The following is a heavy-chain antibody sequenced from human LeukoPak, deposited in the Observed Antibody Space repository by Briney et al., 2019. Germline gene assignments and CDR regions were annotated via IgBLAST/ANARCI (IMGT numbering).Heavy chain of an antibody. V-gene: IGHV3-13*01. J-gene: IGHJ4*02. D-gene: IGHD2-21*01. CDR2: IGTAGDT. Sequence: GGSLRLSCAASGFTFSSYDMHWVRQATGKGLEWVSAIGTAGDTYYPGSVKGRFTISRGNAKNSLYLQMNSLRAGDTAVYYCARAVRAGDYFDYWGQGTLVTVSS. CDR3: ARAVRAGDYFDY. CDR1: GFTFSSYD.